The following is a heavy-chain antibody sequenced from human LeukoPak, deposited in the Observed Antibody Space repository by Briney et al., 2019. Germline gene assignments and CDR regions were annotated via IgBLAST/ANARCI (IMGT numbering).Heavy chain of an antibody. CDR2: ISGSGGST. CDR1: GFTFRSYA. CDR3: AKPGAYGSGSYTEN. D-gene: IGHD3-10*01. J-gene: IGHJ4*02. V-gene: IGHV3-23*01. Sequence: GGSLRLSCAASGFTFRSYAMSWVRQAPGKGLEWVSAISGSGGSTYYADSVKGRFTISRDNSKNTLYLQMNSLRAEDTAVYYCAKPGAYGSGSYTENWGQGTLVTVSS.